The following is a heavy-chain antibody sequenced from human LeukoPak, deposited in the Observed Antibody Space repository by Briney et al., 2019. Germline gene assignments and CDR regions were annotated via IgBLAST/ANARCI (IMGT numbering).Heavy chain of an antibody. CDR3: ARGRGIAARAAYYMDV. J-gene: IGHJ6*03. CDR1: GGSISSYY. V-gene: IGHV4-59*12. D-gene: IGHD6-6*01. CDR2: IYYSGST. Sequence: SETLSLTCTVSGGSISSYYWSWIRQPPGKGLEWIGYIYYSGSTNYNPSLKSRVTISVDTSKNQFSLKLSSVTAADTAVYYCARGRGIAARAAYYMDVWGKGTTVTVSS.